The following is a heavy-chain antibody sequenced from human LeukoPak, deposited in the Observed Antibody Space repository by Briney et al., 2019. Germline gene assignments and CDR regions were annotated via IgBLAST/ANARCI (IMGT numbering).Heavy chain of an antibody. D-gene: IGHD5-12*01. CDR2: IKQDGSEK. CDR1: GYTFTTYW. V-gene: IGHV3-7*01. J-gene: IGHJ6*03. Sequence: HPGGSLRLSCAASGYTFTTYWMGWVRQAPGKGLEWVANIKQDGSEKYYVDSVKGRFTISRDNAKNSLYLQMNSLRAEDTAVYYCASNLRGWLRSSGQYYMDVWGKGTTVTVSS. CDR3: ASNLRGWLRSSGQYYMDV.